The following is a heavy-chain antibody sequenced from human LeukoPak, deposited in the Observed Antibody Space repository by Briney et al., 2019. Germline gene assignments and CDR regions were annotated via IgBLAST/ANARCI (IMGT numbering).Heavy chain of an antibody. J-gene: IGHJ6*03. CDR2: INPSGGST. D-gene: IGHD3-10*01. Sequence: GASVKVSCKASGGTFSSYAISWVRQAPGQGLEWMGIINPSGGSTSYAQKFQGRVTMTRDMSTSTVYMELSSLRSEDTAVYYCAREFTGYYYYYMDVWGKGTTVTVSS. V-gene: IGHV1-46*01. CDR3: AREFTGYYYYYMDV. CDR1: GGTFSSYA.